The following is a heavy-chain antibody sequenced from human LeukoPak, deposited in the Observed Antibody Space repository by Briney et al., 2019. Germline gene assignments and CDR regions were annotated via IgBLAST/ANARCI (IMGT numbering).Heavy chain of an antibody. CDR3: AKGYYFDILSGYSSLDS. CDR1: GFTFSSYS. J-gene: IGHJ4*02. Sequence: PGGSLRLSCAASGFTFSSYSMNWVRQAPAKGLEWVSFISSSRSYIYYADSVKGRFTISRDNAKNSLYLQMNSLRAEDTAAYYCAKGYYFDILSGYSSLDSWGQGTLVTVSS. CDR2: ISSSRSYI. V-gene: IGHV3-21*01. D-gene: IGHD3-9*01.